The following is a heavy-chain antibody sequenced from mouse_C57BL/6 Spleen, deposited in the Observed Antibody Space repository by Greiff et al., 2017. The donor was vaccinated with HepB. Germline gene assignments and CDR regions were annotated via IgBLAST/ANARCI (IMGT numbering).Heavy chain of an antibody. D-gene: IGHD2-4*01. CDR3: ARDRIYYDYEEYYFDD. CDR2: ISDGGSYT. J-gene: IGHJ2*01. V-gene: IGHV5-4*01. Sequence: EVQLVESGGGLVKPGGSLKLSCAASGFTFSSYAMSWVRQTPEKRLEWVATISDGGSYTYYPDNVKGRFTISRDNAKNNLYLQMSHLKSEDTAMYYCARDRIYYDYEEYYFDDWGQGTTLTVSS. CDR1: GFTFSSYA.